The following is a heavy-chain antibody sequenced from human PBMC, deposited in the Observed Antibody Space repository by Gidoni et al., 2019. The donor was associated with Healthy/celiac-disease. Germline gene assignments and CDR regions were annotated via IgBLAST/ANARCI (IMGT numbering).Heavy chain of an antibody. D-gene: IGHD2-2*01. CDR2: IRSKADGGTT. V-gene: IGHV3-49*04. J-gene: IGHJ6*03. CDR1: GFTFGDYA. Sequence: EVQLVESGGGLVQQGRSLRLSCTASGFTFGDYAMSWVRQAPGKGLEWVGFIRSKADGGTTEYAASVKGRFTISRDDSKSIAYLQMNSLKTEDTAVYYCTTNVVVPAAILDYYYYYMDVWGKGTTVTVSS. CDR3: TTNVVVPAAILDYYYYYMDV.